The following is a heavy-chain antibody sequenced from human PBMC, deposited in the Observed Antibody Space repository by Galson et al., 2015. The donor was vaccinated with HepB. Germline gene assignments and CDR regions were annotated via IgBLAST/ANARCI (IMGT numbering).Heavy chain of an antibody. Sequence: SVKVSCKASGYTFTSYGISWVRQAPGQGLEWMGWISAYNGNTNYAQKLQGRVTMTTDTSTSTAYMELRSLRSDDTAVYYCARDRSYDFFRGNWFDPWGQGTLVTVSS. CDR3: ARDRSYDFFRGNWFDP. V-gene: IGHV1-18*01. CDR2: ISAYNGNT. CDR1: GYTFTSYG. J-gene: IGHJ5*02. D-gene: IGHD3-3*01.